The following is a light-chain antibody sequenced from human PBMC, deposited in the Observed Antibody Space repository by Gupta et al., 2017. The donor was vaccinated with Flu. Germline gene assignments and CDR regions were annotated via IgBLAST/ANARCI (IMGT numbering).Light chain of an antibody. Sequence: PSSLSASVGDRVTITCQASQDISNYLNWYQQKPGKAPKLLIYDTSNLETGVPSRFSGSGSGTDFIFTITSLQPEDIATYYCQQYYNLPLTFGGGTEVEIK. CDR2: DTS. CDR3: QQYYNLPLT. V-gene: IGKV1-33*01. CDR1: QDISNY. J-gene: IGKJ4*01.